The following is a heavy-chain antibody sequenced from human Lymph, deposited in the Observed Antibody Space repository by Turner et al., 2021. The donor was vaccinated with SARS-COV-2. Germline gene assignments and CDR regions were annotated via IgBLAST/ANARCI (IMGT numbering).Heavy chain of an antibody. CDR3: ARAEFDIVVGPVASRYYYGMDV. D-gene: IGHD2-2*01. Sequence: QVHLVQSGAEVARPGSAVMVSCKASGLPFSSYAINWVRQAPGQGLEWMGGRITIFGTANYAQKYQGRVTITADESTSTVYMGLNSLRSEDTAVYYCARAEFDIVVGPVASRYYYGMDVWGQGTTVTVSS. CDR2: RITIFGTA. V-gene: IGHV1-69*01. CDR1: GLPFSSYA. J-gene: IGHJ6*02.